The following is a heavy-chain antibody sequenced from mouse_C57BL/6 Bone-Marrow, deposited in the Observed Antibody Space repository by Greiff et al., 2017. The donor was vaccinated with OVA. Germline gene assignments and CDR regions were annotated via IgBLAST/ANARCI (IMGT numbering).Heavy chain of an antibody. J-gene: IGHJ1*03. V-gene: IGHV1-59*01. CDR3: ARRWYYWYFDV. CDR1: GYTFTSYW. CDR2: IDPSDSYT. D-gene: IGHD1-1*02. Sequence: QVQLQQPGAELVRPGTSVKLSCKASGYTFTSYWMHWVKQRPGQGLEWIGVIDPSDSYTNYNQKFKGKATLTVDTSSSTAYMQLSSLTSEDSAVYYCARRWYYWYFDVWGTGTTVTVSS.